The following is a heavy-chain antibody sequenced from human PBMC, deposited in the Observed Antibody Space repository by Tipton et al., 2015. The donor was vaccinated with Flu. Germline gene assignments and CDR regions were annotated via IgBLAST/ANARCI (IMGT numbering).Heavy chain of an antibody. J-gene: IGHJ5*01. Sequence: SLRLSCAASGFTFRNFYMSWIRQAPGKGLEWVAHIGKSGSPIYYADSVRGRFTISRDNAKNSLDLQMNSLRAEDTAIYYCARDQVFSCSGASCFGPHWFDYWGQGTLVTVSS. CDR2: IGKSGSPI. CDR3: ARDQVFSCSGASCFGPHWFDY. D-gene: IGHD2-15*01. V-gene: IGHV3-11*01. CDR1: GFTFRNFY.